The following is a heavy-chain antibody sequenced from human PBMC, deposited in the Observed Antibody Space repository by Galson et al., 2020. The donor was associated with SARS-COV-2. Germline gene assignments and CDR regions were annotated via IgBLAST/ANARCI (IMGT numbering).Heavy chain of an antibody. D-gene: IGHD2-15*01. CDR1: GGSISSYY. Sequence: SETLSLTCTVSGGSISSYYWSWIRQPPGKGLEWIGYIYYSESTNYNPSLKSRVTISVDTSKNQFSLKLSSVTAADTAVYYCARDLYCSGGSCYSSGMDVWGQGTTVTVSS. CDR3: ARDLYCSGGSCYSSGMDV. V-gene: IGHV4-59*01. CDR2: IYYSEST. J-gene: IGHJ6*02.